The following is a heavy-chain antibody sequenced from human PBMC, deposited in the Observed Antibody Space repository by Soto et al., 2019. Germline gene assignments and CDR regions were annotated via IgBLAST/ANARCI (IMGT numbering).Heavy chain of an antibody. Sequence: EVQLVESGGGLVQPGGSLRLSCAASGFTFSSYSMNWVRQAPGKGLEWVSYIKSSSSTIYYADSVRGRFTISRDNAKNSLYLQMNSLRDEDTAVYYCARVTASTGWYFDLGGRGTLITVSS. CDR3: ARVTASTGWYFDL. CDR1: GFTFSSYS. CDR2: IKSSSSTI. V-gene: IGHV3-48*02. J-gene: IGHJ2*01. D-gene: IGHD2-21*02.